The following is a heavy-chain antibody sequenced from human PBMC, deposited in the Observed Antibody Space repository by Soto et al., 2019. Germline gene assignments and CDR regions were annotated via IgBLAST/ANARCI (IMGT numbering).Heavy chain of an antibody. V-gene: IGHV4-39*07. Sequence: SETLSLTCTVSGGSISSSSYYWGWIRQPPGKGLEWIGSIYHSGSTNYNPSLKSRVTISVDTSKNQFSLKLSSVTAADTAVYYCARDTEHYDYVWGSYRPDYYYYGMDVWGQGTTVTVSS. CDR1: GGSISSSSYY. J-gene: IGHJ6*02. CDR2: IYHSGST. D-gene: IGHD3-16*02. CDR3: ARDTEHYDYVWGSYRPDYYYYGMDV.